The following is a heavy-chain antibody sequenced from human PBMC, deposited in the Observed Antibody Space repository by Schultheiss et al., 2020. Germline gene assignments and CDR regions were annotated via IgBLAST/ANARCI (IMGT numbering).Heavy chain of an antibody. V-gene: IGHV4-59*11. D-gene: IGHD3-10*01. CDR3: ARGKSRQYYYYGMEV. CDR2: IYYSGGT. J-gene: IGHJ6*02. CDR1: GDSISGHY. Sequence: SETLSLTCTVSGDSISGHYWSWVRQPPGKGLEWIGHIYYSGGTNYNPSLKTRLTISVDRSNNQFSLELTSVTAADTAVYYCARGKSRQYYYYGMEVWGQGTTVTGYS.